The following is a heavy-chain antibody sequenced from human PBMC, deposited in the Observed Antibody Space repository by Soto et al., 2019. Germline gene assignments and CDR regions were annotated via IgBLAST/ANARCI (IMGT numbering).Heavy chain of an antibody. D-gene: IGHD5-18*01. CDR1: GGSISSGDYY. J-gene: IGHJ4*02. CDR3: ARVRRERGYSYGLFDY. V-gene: IGHV4-30-4*01. CDR2: IYYSGST. Sequence: SETLSLTCTVSGGSISSGDYYWSWIRQPPGKGLEWIGYIYYSGSTYYNPFLKSRVTISVDTSKNQFSLKLSSVTAADTAVYYCARVRRERGYSYGLFDYWGQGTLVTVSS.